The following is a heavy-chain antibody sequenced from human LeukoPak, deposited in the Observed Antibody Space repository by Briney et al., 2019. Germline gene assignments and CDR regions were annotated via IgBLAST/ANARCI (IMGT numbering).Heavy chain of an antibody. CDR3: ARAPLDYAPFDY. Sequence: SETLSLTCAVYGGSFSGYYWSWIRQPPGKGLEWIGEINHSGSTNYNPSLKSRVTISVDTSKNQFSLKLSSVTAADTAVYYCARAPLDYAPFDYCGQGTLVTVSS. D-gene: IGHD4-17*01. J-gene: IGHJ4*02. CDR2: INHSGST. CDR1: GGSFSGYY. V-gene: IGHV4-34*01.